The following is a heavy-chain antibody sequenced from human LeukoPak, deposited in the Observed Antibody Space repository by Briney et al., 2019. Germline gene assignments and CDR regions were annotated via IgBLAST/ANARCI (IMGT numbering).Heavy chain of an antibody. J-gene: IGHJ5*02. CDR2: INPSGST. CDR3: ARGRGEGRGISMVRGVRAPPYNWFDP. Sequence: SETLSLTCAVYGGSFSGYFWTWMRQPPGKGLEWIGEINPSGSTNYNPSLKSRVTISVDTSKNQFSLKLSSVTAADTAVYYCARGRGEGRGISMVRGVRAPPYNWFDPWGQGTLVTVSS. D-gene: IGHD3-10*01. V-gene: IGHV4-34*01. CDR1: GGSFSGYF.